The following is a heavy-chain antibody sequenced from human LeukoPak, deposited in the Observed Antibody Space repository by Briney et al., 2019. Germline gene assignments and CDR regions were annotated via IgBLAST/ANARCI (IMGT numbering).Heavy chain of an antibody. CDR1: GFTFSSYE. V-gene: IGHV3-48*03. J-gene: IGHJ6*04. Sequence: GGSLRLSCAASGFTFSSYEMNWVRQAPGKGLGWVSYISSSCSTIYYADSVKGRFTISRDNAKNSLYLQMNSLRAEDTAVYYCAELGITMIGGVWGKGTTVTISS. D-gene: IGHD3-10*02. CDR2: ISSSCSTI. CDR3: AELGITMIGGV.